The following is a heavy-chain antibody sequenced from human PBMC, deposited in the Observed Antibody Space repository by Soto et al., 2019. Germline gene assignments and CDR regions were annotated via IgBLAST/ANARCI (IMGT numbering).Heavy chain of an antibody. Sequence: EVQLVESGGGLVQPGGPLRLSCAASGFTFSDHYMEWVRQAPGKGLEWVGRIRHKADSYTTQYAASVKGRFTISRDDSTNSLSLQMDNVKPDNTAVYSCARLWDSWFDYWGQGTLVTVSS. J-gene: IGHJ5*01. D-gene: IGHD7-27*01. CDR2: IRHKADSYTT. CDR1: GFTFSDHY. CDR3: ARLWDSWFDY. V-gene: IGHV3-72*01.